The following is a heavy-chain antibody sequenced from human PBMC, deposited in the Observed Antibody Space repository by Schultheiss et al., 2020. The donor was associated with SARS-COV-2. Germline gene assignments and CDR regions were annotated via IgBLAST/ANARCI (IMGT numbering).Heavy chain of an antibody. D-gene: IGHD1-7*01. CDR1: GGSFSGYY. CDR3: ARVWVSVTGTNNWFDP. CDR2: INHSGST. J-gene: IGHJ5*02. V-gene: IGHV4-34*01. Sequence: SETLSLTCAVYGGSFSGYYWSWIRQPPGKGLEWIGEINHSGSTNYNPSLKSRVTISVDKSKNQFSLKLSSVTAADTAVYYCARVWVSVTGTNNWFDPWGQGTLVTVSS.